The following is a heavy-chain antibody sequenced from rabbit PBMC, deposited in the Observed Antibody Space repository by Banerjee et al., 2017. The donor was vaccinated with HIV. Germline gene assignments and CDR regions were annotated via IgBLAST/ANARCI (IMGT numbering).Heavy chain of an antibody. CDR3: ARDPAAVSIYCTDLDL. V-gene: IGHV1S47*01. Sequence: EESGGDLVKPGASLTLTCTASGFDFSSYGVSWVRQALGKGLEWIGYIDTADGNIYYASWVNGRFTISSHNAQNTLYLQLNSLTAADTATYFCARDPAAVSIYCTDLDLWGPGTLVTVS. CDR1: GFDFSSYG. D-gene: IGHD8-1*01. CDR2: IDTADGNI. J-gene: IGHJ6*01.